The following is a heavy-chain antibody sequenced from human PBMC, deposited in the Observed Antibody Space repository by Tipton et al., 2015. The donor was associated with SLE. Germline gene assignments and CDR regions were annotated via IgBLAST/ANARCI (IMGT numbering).Heavy chain of an antibody. CDR1: GGSITSYY. J-gene: IGHJ5*02. Sequence: TLSLTCTVSGGSITSYYWSWIRQPPGKGLEWIGYVYHSGSISYNPSLKSRVTISVDTSKNQFSLKLSSVTAADTAVYYCARDRYCSSTSCYWFDPWGQGTLVTVSS. D-gene: IGHD2-2*01. CDR3: ARDRYCSSTSCYWFDP. V-gene: IGHV4-59*12. CDR2: VYHSGSI.